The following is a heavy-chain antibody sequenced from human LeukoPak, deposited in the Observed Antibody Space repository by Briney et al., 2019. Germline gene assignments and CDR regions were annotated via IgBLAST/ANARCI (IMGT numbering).Heavy chain of an antibody. Sequence: ASVKVSCTASGYTFTIYCISWVRQAPGQGLEWMGWISAYNGNTNYAQKLQGRVTMTTDTSTSTAYMELRSLRSDDTAVYYCARDTSVTTTVNYYYYYYMDVWGKGTTVTISS. D-gene: IGHD4-17*01. CDR2: ISAYNGNT. CDR1: GYTFTIYC. V-gene: IGHV1-18*01. J-gene: IGHJ6*03. CDR3: ARDTSVTTTVNYYYYYYMDV.